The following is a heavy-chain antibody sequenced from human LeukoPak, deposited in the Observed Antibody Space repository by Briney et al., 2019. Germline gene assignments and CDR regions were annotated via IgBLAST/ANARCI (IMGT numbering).Heavy chain of an antibody. J-gene: IGHJ4*02. CDR1: GFTFSSYA. CDR3: AKESLGRRGYGLSAVDY. V-gene: IGHV3-23*01. Sequence: GGSLGLSCEASGFTFSSYAMSWVRQAPGKGLEWVSGISGSGGRTYYADSLEGRITISRDNSKNTLYLQMNSLRVEDTAVYYCAKESLGRRGYGLSAVDYWGQGTLVTVSS. D-gene: IGHD5-18*01. CDR2: ISGSGGRT.